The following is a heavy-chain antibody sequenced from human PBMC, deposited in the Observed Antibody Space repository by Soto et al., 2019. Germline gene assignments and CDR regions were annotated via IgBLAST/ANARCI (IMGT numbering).Heavy chain of an antibody. CDR1: GFTFSGYW. Sequence: QLVESGGGLVQPGGSLRLSCEASGFTFSGYWMSWVRQAPGKGLEWVADIKHDGSVQYYVDSVKGRLTISRDNAKKQLYLQMNGLRAEDSALYYCARAQYSNAWYRLDLWGQGTLVTVSS. J-gene: IGHJ5*02. CDR3: ARAQYSNAWYRLDL. V-gene: IGHV3-7*03. CDR2: IKHDGSVQ. D-gene: IGHD4-4*01.